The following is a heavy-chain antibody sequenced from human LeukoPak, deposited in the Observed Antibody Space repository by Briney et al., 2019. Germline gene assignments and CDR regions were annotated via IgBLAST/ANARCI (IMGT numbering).Heavy chain of an antibody. CDR1: GFTFSSYS. Sequence: GGSLRLSCAASGFTFSSYSMNWVRQAPGKGLEWVSSISSSSSYIYYADSVKGRFTISRDNAKNSLYLQMNSLRAEDTAVYYCARAKDEEYQLSFDYWGQGTMVTVSS. J-gene: IGHJ4*03. CDR2: ISSSSSYI. CDR3: ARAKDEEYQLSFDY. V-gene: IGHV3-21*01. D-gene: IGHD2-2*01.